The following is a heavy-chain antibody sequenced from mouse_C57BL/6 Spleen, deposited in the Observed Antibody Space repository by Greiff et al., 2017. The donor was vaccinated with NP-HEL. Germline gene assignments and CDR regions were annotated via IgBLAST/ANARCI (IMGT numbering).Heavy chain of an antibody. D-gene: IGHD3-2*01. CDR2: IDPSDSYT. V-gene: IGHV1-69*01. CDR3: ARIETRFDY. J-gene: IGHJ2*01. Sequence: VQLQQPGAELVMPGASVKLSCKASGYTFTSYWMHWVKQRPGQGLEWIGEIDPSDSYTNYNQKFKGKSTLTVDKSSSTAYMQLSSLTSEDSAVYYCARIETRFDYWGQGTTLTVSS. CDR1: GYTFTSYW.